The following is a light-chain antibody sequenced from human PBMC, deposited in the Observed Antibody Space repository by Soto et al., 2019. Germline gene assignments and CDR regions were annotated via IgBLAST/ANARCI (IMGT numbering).Light chain of an antibody. CDR2: EVT. J-gene: IGLJ1*01. CDR1: SSDVGGHNY. Sequence: QSVLTQPASVSGSPGQSITISCTGSSSDVGGHNYVSWYQQHPGKAPKLMIYEVTKRPSGVSNRFSGSKSGNTASLTISGLQAEDEADYYCSSNTFTSTLYVFGAGTKVTV. CDR3: SSNTFTSTLYV. V-gene: IGLV2-14*01.